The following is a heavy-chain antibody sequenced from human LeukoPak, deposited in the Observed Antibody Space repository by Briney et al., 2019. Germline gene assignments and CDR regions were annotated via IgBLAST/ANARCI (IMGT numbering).Heavy chain of an antibody. CDR2: IYYSGST. J-gene: IGHJ4*02. CDR1: GGSISSYY. Sequence: SETLSLTCTVSGGSISSYYWSWIRRPPGKGLEWIGYIYYSGSTNYNPSLKSRVTISVDTSKNQFSLKLSSVTAADTAVYYCASVPTSYDSSGPFDYWGQGTLVTVSS. CDR3: ASVPTSYDSSGPFDY. D-gene: IGHD3-22*01. V-gene: IGHV4-59*01.